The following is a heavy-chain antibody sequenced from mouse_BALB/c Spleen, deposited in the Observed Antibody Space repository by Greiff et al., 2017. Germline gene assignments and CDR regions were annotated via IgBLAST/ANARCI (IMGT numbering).Heavy chain of an antibody. CDR1: GFNIKDTY. J-gene: IGHJ3*01. V-gene: IGHV14-3*02. CDR2: IDPANGNT. Sequence: LQQSGAELVKPGASVKLSCTASGFNIKDTYMHWVKQRPEQGLEWIGRIDPANGNTKYDPKFQGKATITADTSANTAYLQLSSLTSEDTAVYYCAREEFITTATPFAYWGQGTLVTVSA. CDR3: AREEFITTATPFAY. D-gene: IGHD1-2*01.